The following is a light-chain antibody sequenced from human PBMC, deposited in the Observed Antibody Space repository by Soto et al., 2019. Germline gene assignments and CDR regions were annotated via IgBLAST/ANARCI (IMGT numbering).Light chain of an antibody. J-gene: IGKJ4*01. V-gene: IGKV1-39*01. CDR2: AAS. CDR1: QSISIY. Sequence: DIQMTQSPSSLSASVGDRVTITCRASQSISIYVNWYQHKPGKAPKLLIYAASSLQSGVPSRFSGSGFGIDLTLTISNLQPEDFATYYCQQSYFTPPTFGGGTTVEIQ. CDR3: QQSYFTPPT.